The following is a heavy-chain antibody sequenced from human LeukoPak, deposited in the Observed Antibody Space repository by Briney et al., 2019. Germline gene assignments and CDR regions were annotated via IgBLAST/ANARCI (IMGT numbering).Heavy chain of an antibody. V-gene: IGHV4-4*07. CDR3: ARVGSSGSGSYYPDY. CDR1: GGSISSYH. J-gene: IGHJ4*02. Sequence: SDTLSLTCTVSGGSISSYHWSRIRQPAGKGLEWIGRINTSGSTNYNPSLKSRVTMSVDTSKNQFSLKLSSVTAADTAMYYCARVGSSGSGSYYPDYWGQGTLVTVSS. D-gene: IGHD3-10*01. CDR2: INTSGST.